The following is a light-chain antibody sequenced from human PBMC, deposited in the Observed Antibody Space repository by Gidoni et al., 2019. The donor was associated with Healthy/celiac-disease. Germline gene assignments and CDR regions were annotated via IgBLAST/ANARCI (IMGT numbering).Light chain of an antibody. J-gene: IGLJ1*01. CDR3: QSYDSSLSAYV. CDR1: SSNIGAGYD. V-gene: IGLV1-40*01. CDR2: GNS. Sequence: QSVLTQPPSVSGAPGQMVTISCTGSSSNIGAGYDVHWYQQLPGTAPNLLIYGNSNRPSGVPDRFSGSKSGTSASLAITGLQAEDEADYYCQSYDSSLSAYVFGTGTKVTVL.